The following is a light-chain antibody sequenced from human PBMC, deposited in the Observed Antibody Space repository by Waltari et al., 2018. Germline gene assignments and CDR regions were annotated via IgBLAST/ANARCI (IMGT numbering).Light chain of an antibody. CDR3: QQYYIYPWT. Sequence: AIRMTQSPSSFSASTGDRVTITCRARQAISSYLAWYQQKPGKAPKFLIYAASTLQSGVPSRVSGSGSGTNFTLTISCLQSEDFATYYCQQYYIYPWTFGQGTKVEI. CDR1: QAISSY. J-gene: IGKJ1*01. CDR2: AAS. V-gene: IGKV1-8*01.